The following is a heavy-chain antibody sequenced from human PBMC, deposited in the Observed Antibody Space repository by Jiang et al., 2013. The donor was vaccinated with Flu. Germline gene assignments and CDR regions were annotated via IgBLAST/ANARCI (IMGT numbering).Heavy chain of an antibody. J-gene: IGHJ4*02. V-gene: IGHV4-59*08. Sequence: TVSGGSISSYYWSWIRQPQGRTGVDWVYLLQWSTNYNPSLKSRVTISVDTSKNQFSLKLSSVTAADTAVYYCARRRDYYDSSPFDYWGQGTLVTVSS. CDR3: ARRRDYYDSSPFDY. D-gene: IGHD3-22*01. CDR1: GGSISSYY. CDR2: LLQWST.